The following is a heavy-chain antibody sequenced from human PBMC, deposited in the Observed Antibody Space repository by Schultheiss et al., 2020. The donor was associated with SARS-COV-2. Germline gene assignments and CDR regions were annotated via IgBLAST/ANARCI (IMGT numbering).Heavy chain of an antibody. CDR1: GFTVSSNY. CDR2: ISGSDDNT. D-gene: IGHD6-13*01. J-gene: IGHJ4*02. V-gene: IGHV3-23*01. Sequence: GESLKISCAASGFTVSSNYMSWVRQAPGKGLEWVSSISGSDDNTYYADSVKGRFTISRDNSKNTLYLQMNSLRAEDTAFYYCAKSQQLALPTSFDSWGQGTLVTVSS. CDR3: AKSQQLALPTSFDS.